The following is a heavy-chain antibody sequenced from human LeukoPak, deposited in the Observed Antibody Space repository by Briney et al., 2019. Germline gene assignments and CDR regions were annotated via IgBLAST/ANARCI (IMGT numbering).Heavy chain of an antibody. J-gene: IGHJ4*02. CDR1: GFTFSSYG. CDR2: ISYDGSNK. D-gene: IGHD5-24*01. V-gene: IGHV3-30*18. Sequence: GGSLRLSCAASGFTFSSYGMPWVRQAPGKGLEWVAVISYDGSNKYYADSVKGRFTISRDNSKNTLYLQMNSLRAEDTAVYYCAKLQRWLRDSFDYWGQGTLVTVSS. CDR3: AKLQRWLRDSFDY.